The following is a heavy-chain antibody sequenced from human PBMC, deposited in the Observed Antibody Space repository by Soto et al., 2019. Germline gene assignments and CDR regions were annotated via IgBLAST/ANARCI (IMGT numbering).Heavy chain of an antibody. CDR3: AKVTPRGGNYDFCSNDNWLDP. V-gene: IGHV3-23*01. Sequence: GGSLRLSCAASGFTFSSYAMSWVRQAPGKGLEWVSAISGSGGSTYYADSVKGRFTISRDNSKNTLYLQMNSLRAEETAVYYSAKVTPRGGNYDFCSNDNWLDPWGQGTMVAVYS. CDR1: GFTFSSYA. D-gene: IGHD3-3*01. CDR2: ISGSGGST. J-gene: IGHJ5*02.